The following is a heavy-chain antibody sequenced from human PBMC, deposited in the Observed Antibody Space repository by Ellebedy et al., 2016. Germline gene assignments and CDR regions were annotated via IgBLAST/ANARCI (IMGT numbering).Heavy chain of an antibody. V-gene: IGHV1-2*02. CDR3: ARKAPCSGGSCYLSAFDI. Sequence: ASVKVSCXASGYTFTGYYMHWVRQAPGQGLEWMGWINPNSGGTNYAQKFQGRVTMTRDTSISTAYMELSRLRSDDTAVYYCARKAPCSGGSCYLSAFDIWGQGTMVTVSS. J-gene: IGHJ3*02. CDR2: INPNSGGT. D-gene: IGHD2-15*01. CDR1: GYTFTGYY.